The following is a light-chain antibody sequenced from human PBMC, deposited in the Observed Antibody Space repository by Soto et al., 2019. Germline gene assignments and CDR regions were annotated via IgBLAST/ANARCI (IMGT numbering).Light chain of an antibody. CDR3: SSFAGSNNVE. CDR2: DVT. CDR1: SSDVGSYDH. Sequence: QSVLTEPPFASGSPGQSVTISCAVTSSDVGSYDHVSWYQEHPGKAPKLMIYDVTERPSGVPDRFSGSKSGNAASLTVSGLQTEDESDYYCSSFAGSNNVEFGGGTQLTVL. V-gene: IGLV2-8*01. J-gene: IGLJ3*02.